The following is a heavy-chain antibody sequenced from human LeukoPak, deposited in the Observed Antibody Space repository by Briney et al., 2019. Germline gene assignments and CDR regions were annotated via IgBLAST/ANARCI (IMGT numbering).Heavy chain of an antibody. CDR3: ARDGTAAGLYFDL. D-gene: IGHD6-13*01. J-gene: IGHJ4*02. CDR1: GFTVSSNY. Sequence: PGGSLRLSCAASGFTVSSNYMSWVRQAPGKGLERVSVIYSGGSTYYADSVKGRFTISRDNSKNTLYLQMNSLRAEDTAVYYCARDGTAAGLYFDLWGQGTLVTVSS. V-gene: IGHV3-66*02. CDR2: IYSGGST.